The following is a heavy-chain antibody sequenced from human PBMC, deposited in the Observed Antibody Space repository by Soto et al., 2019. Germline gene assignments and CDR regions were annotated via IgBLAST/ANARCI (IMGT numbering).Heavy chain of an antibody. V-gene: IGHV3-49*03. CDR3: SREGRGYDPRRFDY. CDR1: GFTFGDHA. Sequence: GGSLRLSCTASGFTFGDHAMSWFRQAPGKGLEWVGFIRSKAYGGTTEYAASVKGRFTISRDDSKSIAYLQMNSLKTEDTAVYYCSREGRGYDPRRFDYRGQGTLVTVSS. D-gene: IGHD6-25*01. CDR2: IRSKAYGGTT. J-gene: IGHJ4*02.